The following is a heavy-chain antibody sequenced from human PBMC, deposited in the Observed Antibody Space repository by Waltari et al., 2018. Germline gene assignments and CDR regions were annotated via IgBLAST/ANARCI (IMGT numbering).Heavy chain of an antibody. CDR1: GFTFNNYA. J-gene: IGHJ4*02. CDR3: VKETAYGYYFDN. D-gene: IGHD3-10*01. V-gene: IGHV3-23*03. Sequence: EVQLLESGGGLIPPGGSLTLSCAASGFTFNNYAMNWIRQAPGKGLEWVSVIYSGGGAYYADSVKGRFTISRDNSKNTLYLQMSSLRLEDTAVYYCVKETAYGYYFDNWGQGTLVSASS. CDR2: IYSGGGA.